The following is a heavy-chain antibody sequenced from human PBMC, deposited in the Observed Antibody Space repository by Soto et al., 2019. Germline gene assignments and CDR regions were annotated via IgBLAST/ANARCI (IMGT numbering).Heavy chain of an antibody. CDR1: SGSISSSNW. D-gene: IGHD3-10*01. CDR3: ARVYGSGNFDY. V-gene: IGHV4-4*02. Sequence: SETLSLTCAVSSGSISSSNWWSWVRQPPGRGLEWIGEIYYSGSTNYNPSLKSRVTISVDKSKNQFSLTLSSVTAADTAVYYCARVYGSGNFDYWGQGTLVTVSS. J-gene: IGHJ4*02. CDR2: IYYSGST.